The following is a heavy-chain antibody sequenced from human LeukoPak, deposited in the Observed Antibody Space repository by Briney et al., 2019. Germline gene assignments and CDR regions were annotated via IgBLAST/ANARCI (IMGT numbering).Heavy chain of an antibody. D-gene: IGHD6-13*01. J-gene: IGHJ5*02. V-gene: IGHV4-59*01. CDR3: ARWQQLLFDP. CDR2: IYYSGST. Sequence: WIGYIYYSGSTNYNPSLKSRVTISVDTSKNQFSLKLSSVTAADTAVYYCARWQQLLFDPWGQGTLVTVSS.